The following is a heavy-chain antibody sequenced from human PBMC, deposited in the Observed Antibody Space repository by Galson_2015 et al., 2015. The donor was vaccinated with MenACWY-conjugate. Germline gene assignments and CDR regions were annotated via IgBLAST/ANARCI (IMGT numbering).Heavy chain of an antibody. D-gene: IGHD1-26*01. Sequence: LSLTCTVSGGSISNANYYWGWIRPPPGKGLEWIGSINYSGSTYYNPSLKSRVTMSLDTSKNQLSLNLGSVTAADTAVYYCARRSYYSGSYTGWFDSWGQGTLVTVSS. V-gene: IGHV4-39*01. CDR2: INYSGST. CDR3: ARRSYYSGSYTGWFDS. J-gene: IGHJ5*01. CDR1: GGSISNANYY.